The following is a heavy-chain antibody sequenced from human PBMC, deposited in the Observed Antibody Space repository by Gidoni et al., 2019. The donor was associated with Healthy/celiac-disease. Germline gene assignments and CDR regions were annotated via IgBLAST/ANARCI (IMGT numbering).Heavy chain of an antibody. CDR1: GFTFSSYW. CDR3: ARDESYGDYGILNY. V-gene: IGHV3-7*01. CDR2: IKQDGSEK. D-gene: IGHD4-17*01. Sequence: EVQLVESGGGLVQPGGSLRLSCAASGFTFSSYWMSWVRQAPGKGLEWVANIKQDGSEKYYVDSVKGRFTISRDNAKNSLYLQMNSLRAEDTAVYYCARDESYGDYGILNYWGQGTLVTVSS. J-gene: IGHJ4*02.